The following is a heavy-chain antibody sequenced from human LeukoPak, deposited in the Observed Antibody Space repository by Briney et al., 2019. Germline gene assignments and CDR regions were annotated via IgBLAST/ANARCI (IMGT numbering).Heavy chain of an antibody. CDR3: ARAGFTFSDYFGSFFDY. D-gene: IGHD3-10*01. CDR2: ISGSGGST. J-gene: IGHJ4*02. Sequence: GGSLILSCAASGFTFSSYAMSWVRQAPGKGLEWVSAISGSGGSTYYADSVKGRFTISRDNAKNSLYLQMNSLRAEDTAVYYCARAGFTFSDYFGSFFDYWGQGTLVTVSS. V-gene: IGHV3-23*01. CDR1: GFTFSSYA.